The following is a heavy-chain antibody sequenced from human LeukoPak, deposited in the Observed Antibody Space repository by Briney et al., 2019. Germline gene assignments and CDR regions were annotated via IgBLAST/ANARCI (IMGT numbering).Heavy chain of an antibody. D-gene: IGHD3-22*01. J-gene: IGHJ4*02. Sequence: GGSLRLSCAASGFTFSTYAMSWVRQAPGTGLEWVSAFGGGGNTYYADSVKGRFTISRDNSKNTLYLQMNSLRAEDTAVYYCAKGPTYYYDSSGYFFDYWGQGTLVTVSS. V-gene: IGHV3-23*01. CDR1: GFTFSTYA. CDR3: AKGPTYYYDSSGYFFDY. CDR2: FGGGGNT.